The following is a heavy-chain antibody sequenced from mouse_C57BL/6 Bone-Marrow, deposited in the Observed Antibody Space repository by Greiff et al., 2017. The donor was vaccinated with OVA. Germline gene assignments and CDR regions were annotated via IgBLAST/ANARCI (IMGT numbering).Heavy chain of an antibody. CDR2: ISYDGSN. J-gene: IGHJ3*01. D-gene: IGHD2-10*01. CDR1: GYSITSGYY. CDR3: ARAPYPSPWFAY. Sequence: EVQLQESGPGLVKPSQSLSLTCSVTGYSITSGYYWNWIRQFPGNKLEWMGYISYDGSNNYNPSLKNRISITRDTSKNQFFLKLNSVTTEDTATEDCARAPYPSPWFAYGGQGTLGTVSA. V-gene: IGHV3-6*01.